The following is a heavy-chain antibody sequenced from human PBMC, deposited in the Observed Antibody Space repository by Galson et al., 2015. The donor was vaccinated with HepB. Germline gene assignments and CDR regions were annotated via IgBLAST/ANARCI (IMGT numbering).Heavy chain of an antibody. Sequence: SLRLSCAASGFTFSSYGMSWVRQAPGKGLDWVSGISGSGVGTYYADSVKGRFTISRDNSKNTLYLQMNSLRAEDTAVYYCANSISTYIFDFSDYWGQGTLVTVSS. CDR3: ANSISTYIFDFSDY. D-gene: IGHD4-11*01. V-gene: IGHV3-23*01. CDR2: ISGSGVGT. CDR1: GFTFSSYG. J-gene: IGHJ4*02.